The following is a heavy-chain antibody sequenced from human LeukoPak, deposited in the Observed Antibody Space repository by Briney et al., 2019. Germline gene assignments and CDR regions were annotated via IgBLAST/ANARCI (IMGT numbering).Heavy chain of an antibody. CDR3: AKDPRAGGSYY. Sequence: GGSLRLSCAASGFTFSSYGMHWVRQAPGKGLEWVAFIRYDGSTKYYADSVKGRFTISRDNSKNTLYLQMNSLRAEDTAVYYCAKDPRAGGSYYWGQGTLVTVSS. CDR2: IRYDGSTK. J-gene: IGHJ4*02. D-gene: IGHD2-15*01. CDR1: GFTFSSYG. V-gene: IGHV3-30*02.